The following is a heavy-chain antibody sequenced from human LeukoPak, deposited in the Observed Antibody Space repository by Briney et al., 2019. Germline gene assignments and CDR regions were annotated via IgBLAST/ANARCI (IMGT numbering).Heavy chain of an antibody. D-gene: IGHD3-22*01. Sequence: SETLSLTCTVSGCSINRSIYHWGWIRQPPGEGLEWIGSMYSSGSTFYNPSLKSRVTMSVDTSRNQFSLKLSSVTAADTAVYYCARGGGYDSSGYKDWGQGTLVTVSS. J-gene: IGHJ4*02. CDR3: ARGGGYDSSGYKD. CDR1: GCSINRSIYH. V-gene: IGHV4-39*07. CDR2: MYSSGST.